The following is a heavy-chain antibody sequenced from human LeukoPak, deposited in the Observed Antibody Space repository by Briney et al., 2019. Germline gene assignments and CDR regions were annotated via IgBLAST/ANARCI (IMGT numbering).Heavy chain of an antibody. CDR1: GFTFSSYA. D-gene: IGHD3-22*01. CDR3: AKSWGYYDSSGYLY. CDR2: ISGSGGST. J-gene: IGHJ4*02. Sequence: GGSLRLSRAASGFTFSSYAMSWVRQAPGKGLEWVSAISGSGGSTYYADSVKGRFTISRDNSKNTLYLQMNSLRAEDTAVYYCAKSWGYYDSSGYLYWGQGTLVTVSS. V-gene: IGHV3-23*01.